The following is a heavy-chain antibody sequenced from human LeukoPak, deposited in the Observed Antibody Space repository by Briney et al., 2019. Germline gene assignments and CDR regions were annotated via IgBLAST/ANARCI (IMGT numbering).Heavy chain of an antibody. Sequence: GGSLRLSCAASGFTFDDYAMHWVRQAPGKGLEWVSGISWNSGSIGYADSVKGRFTISRDNAKNSLYLQMNSPRAEDTALYYCAKDTYYDILTGYSYDYWGQGTLVTVSS. J-gene: IGHJ4*02. D-gene: IGHD3-9*01. V-gene: IGHV3-9*01. CDR1: GFTFDDYA. CDR3: AKDTYYDILTGYSYDY. CDR2: ISWNSGSI.